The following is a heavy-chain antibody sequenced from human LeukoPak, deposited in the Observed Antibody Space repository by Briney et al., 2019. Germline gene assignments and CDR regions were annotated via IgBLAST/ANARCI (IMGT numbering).Heavy chain of an antibody. V-gene: IGHV3-30*04. CDR3: AKEYASGWVDY. J-gene: IGHJ4*02. CDR1: GFTFSTYA. CDR2: ISYDGSIK. D-gene: IGHD6-19*01. Sequence: GGSLRLSCAASGFTFSTYAMHWVRQAPGKGLEWVAVISYDGSIKYYVDSVKGRFTISRDNSKNTLYLQMNSLRAEDTAVYYCAKEYASGWVDYWGQGTLVTVSS.